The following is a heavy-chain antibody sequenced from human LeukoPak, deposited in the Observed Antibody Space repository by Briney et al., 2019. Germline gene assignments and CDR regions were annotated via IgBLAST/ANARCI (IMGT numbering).Heavy chain of an antibody. J-gene: IGHJ4*02. D-gene: IGHD3-22*01. V-gene: IGHV4-4*09. CDR2: IYTSGST. CDR1: GGSISSYY. CDR3: ARHLYDSSGYYFDY. Sequence: SETLSLTCTVSGGSISSYYWSWIRQPPGKGLEWIGYIYTSGSTNYNPSLKSRVTISVDTSKNQFPLKLSSVTAADTAVYYCARHLYDSSGYYFDYWGQGTLVTVSS.